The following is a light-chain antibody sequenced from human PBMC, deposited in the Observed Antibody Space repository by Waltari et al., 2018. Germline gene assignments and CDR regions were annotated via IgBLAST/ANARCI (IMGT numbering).Light chain of an antibody. CDR3: QHYHSYPYI. Sequence: DIQMTRSPSSLSASVGDRVTITCRASQSISNWLAWYQQKPGGVPRLLIFKASSLQSGVPSRFRGSASGTEFTLTIDNLQADDCATYYCQHYHSYPYIFGRGTKVEI. CDR1: QSISNW. J-gene: IGKJ2*01. CDR2: KAS. V-gene: IGKV1-5*03.